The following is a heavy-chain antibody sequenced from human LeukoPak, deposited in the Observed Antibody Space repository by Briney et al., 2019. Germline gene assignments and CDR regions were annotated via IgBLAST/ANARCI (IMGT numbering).Heavy chain of an antibody. CDR1: GGSISSSSYY. CDR3: TRDNPGMTSTDT. CDR2: MHTSGST. Sequence: SETLSLTCTVSGGSISSSSYYWSWIRQPAGKGLEWIGRMHTSGSTNYNPSLNSRVTISVATSKNQFSLKLSSVTAADTAVYYCTRDNPGMTSTDTWGQGTLVTVSS. V-gene: IGHV4-61*02. J-gene: IGHJ4*02. D-gene: IGHD1-1*01.